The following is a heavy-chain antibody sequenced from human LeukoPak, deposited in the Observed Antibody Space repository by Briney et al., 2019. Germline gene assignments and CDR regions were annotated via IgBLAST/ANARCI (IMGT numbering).Heavy chain of an antibody. CDR2: ISSSSSYI. CDR3: ARGGRAYYYDSSGYYGDY. CDR1: GFTFSSYA. J-gene: IGHJ4*02. V-gene: IGHV3-21*01. Sequence: PGGSLRLSCAASGFTFSSYAMNWVRQAPGKGLEWVSSISSSSSYIYYADSVKGRFTISRDNAKNSLYLQMNSLRAEDTAVYCCARGGRAYYYDSSGYYGDYWGQGTLVTVSS. D-gene: IGHD3-22*01.